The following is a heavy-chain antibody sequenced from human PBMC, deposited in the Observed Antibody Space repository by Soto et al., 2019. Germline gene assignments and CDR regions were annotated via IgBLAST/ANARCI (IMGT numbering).Heavy chain of an antibody. V-gene: IGHV3-23*01. D-gene: IGHD7-27*01. Sequence: EVQVLESGGGLVQPGGSLRLSCAGSGFTFNNYAMNWVRQAPGKGLEWVSSISGGGDAAFFPDSVRGRFTISRDNFKNTVTLQMNSLGVDDTAVYYCARKILGSTTRPNYWYFDLWGRGTLVTVSS. CDR1: GFTFNNYA. CDR2: ISGGGDAA. J-gene: IGHJ2*01. CDR3: ARKILGSTTRPNYWYFDL.